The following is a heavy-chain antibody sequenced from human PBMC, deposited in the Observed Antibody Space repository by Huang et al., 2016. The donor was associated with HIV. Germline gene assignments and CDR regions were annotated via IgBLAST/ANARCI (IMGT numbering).Heavy chain of an antibody. V-gene: IGHV3-21*02. D-gene: IGHD3-9*01. CDR2: MRMGKGFT. CDR1: GFTFSDFS. CDR3: ARGKYDVLTGWDDTYYFDH. J-gene: IGHJ4*02. Sequence: EVQLVESGGRLVRPGGSLRLSCVASGFTFSDFSMNWVRQAPGMGLEWISSMRMGKGFTYNTDAVKGRFTSSRDTAKNALYVQMNSRRADDTAVYYCARGKYDVLTGWDDTYYFDHWGQGTLVTVSS.